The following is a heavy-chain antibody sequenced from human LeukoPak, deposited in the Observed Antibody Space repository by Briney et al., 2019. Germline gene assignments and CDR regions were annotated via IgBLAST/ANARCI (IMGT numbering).Heavy chain of an antibody. Sequence: GESLKISCKGSGYSFKNYWIAWVRQMPGKGLEWMGIIYPGDSNKRYNPSFQGQVTISANKSISTAYLQWSSLKASDTAEYYCARQGFVASYGVDVWGQGTTVTVSS. CDR3: ARQGFVASYGVDV. CDR1: GYSFKNYW. CDR2: IYPGDSNK. J-gene: IGHJ6*02. V-gene: IGHV5-51*01.